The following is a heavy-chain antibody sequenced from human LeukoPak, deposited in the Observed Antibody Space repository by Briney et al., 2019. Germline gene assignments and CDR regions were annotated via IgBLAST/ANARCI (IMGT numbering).Heavy chain of an antibody. Sequence: ASVKVSCKASGYTFTSYDINWVRQATGQGLEWMGWMNPNSGNTGYAQKFQGRVTMTRNTSISTAYMELSSLRSEDTAVYYCARVRADSSSWVHNWFDPWGQGTLVTVS. J-gene: IGHJ5*02. CDR2: MNPNSGNT. CDR1: GYTFTSYD. CDR3: ARVRADSSSWVHNWFDP. V-gene: IGHV1-8*01. D-gene: IGHD6-13*01.